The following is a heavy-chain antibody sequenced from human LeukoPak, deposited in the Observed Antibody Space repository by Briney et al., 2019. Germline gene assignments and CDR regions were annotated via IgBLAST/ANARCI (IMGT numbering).Heavy chain of an antibody. CDR3: ARDDPPYSSSRTLDY. D-gene: IGHD6-13*01. J-gene: IGHJ4*02. V-gene: IGHV1-46*01. Sequence: ASVKVSCKASGYTFTSYYMHWVRQAPGQGLEWMGIINPSGGSTSYAQKFQGRVTMTRDTSTSTVYMELSSLRSEDTAVYYCARDDPPYSSSRTLDYWGQGTLVTVSS. CDR1: GYTFTSYY. CDR2: INPSGGST.